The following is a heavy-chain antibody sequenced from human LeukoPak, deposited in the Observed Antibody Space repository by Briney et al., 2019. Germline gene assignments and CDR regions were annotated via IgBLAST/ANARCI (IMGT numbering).Heavy chain of an antibody. D-gene: IGHD2-2*01. V-gene: IGHV1-69*13. CDR3: ASRGGYCSSTSCYQDYYYGMDV. J-gene: IGHJ6*02. CDR2: IIPIFGTA. Sequence: PVKVSCKASGGTFSSYAISWVRQAPGQGLEWMGGIIPIFGTANYAQKFQGRVTITADESTSTAYMELSSLRPEDTAVYYCASRGGYCSSTSCYQDYYYGMDVWGQGTTVTVSS. CDR1: GGTFSSYA.